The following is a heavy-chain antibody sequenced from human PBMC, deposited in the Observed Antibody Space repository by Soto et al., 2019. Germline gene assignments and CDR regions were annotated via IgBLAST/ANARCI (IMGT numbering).Heavy chain of an antibody. CDR2: IFSSGAT. Sequence: SETLSLTCSVSGGSINSYHWNWIRQSPGKELEWIGNIFSSGATDYNPSLKSRVTISLDTSKKQFSLKLTSVTAADTAVYYCARERDPYSSSSSRWFDPWGQGALVTVSS. CDR3: ARERDPYSSSSSRWFDP. CDR1: GGSINSYH. J-gene: IGHJ5*02. D-gene: IGHD6-6*01. V-gene: IGHV4-59*12.